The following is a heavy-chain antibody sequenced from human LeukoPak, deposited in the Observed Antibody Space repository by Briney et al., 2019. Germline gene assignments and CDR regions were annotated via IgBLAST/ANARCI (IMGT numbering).Heavy chain of an antibody. D-gene: IGHD5-12*01. CDR3: AKFRRSGYDSFDY. J-gene: IGHJ4*02. CDR1: GFTFSSYA. Sequence: GGSLRLSCAASGFTFSSYAMSWVRQAPVKGLEWVSAISGSGGSTYYADSVKGRFTISRDNSKNTLYLQMNSLRAEDTAVYYCAKFRRSGYDSFDYWGQGTLVTVSS. V-gene: IGHV3-23*01. CDR2: ISGSGGST.